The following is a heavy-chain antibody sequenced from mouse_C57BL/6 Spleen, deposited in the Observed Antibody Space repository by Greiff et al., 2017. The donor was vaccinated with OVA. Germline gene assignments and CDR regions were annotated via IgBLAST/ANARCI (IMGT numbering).Heavy chain of an antibody. CDR3: GPCSSPYYYAMDY. Sequence: QVQLQQSGPELVKPGASVKISCKASGYTFSSSWLNWVKQRPGKGLEWIGRIYPGDGDTNYNGKFKGKATLTADKSSSTAYMQLSSLTSEDSAVYFCGPCSSPYYYAMDYWGQGTSVTVSS. CDR1: GYTFSSSW. CDR2: IYPGDGDT. D-gene: IGHD1-1*01. V-gene: IGHV1-82*01. J-gene: IGHJ4*01.